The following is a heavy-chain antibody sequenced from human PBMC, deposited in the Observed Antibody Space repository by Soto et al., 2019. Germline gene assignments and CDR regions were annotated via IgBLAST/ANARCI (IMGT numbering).Heavy chain of an antibody. CDR2: TYYRSKWYN. CDR1: GDSVSSNSAA. V-gene: IGHV6-1*01. J-gene: IGHJ6*02. D-gene: IGHD2-21*02. Sequence: PSQTLSLTCAISGDSVSSNSAAWNWIRQSPSRGLEWLGRTYYRSKWYNDYAVSVKSRITINPDTSKNQFSLQLNSVTPEDTAVYYCARASLSRYCGGDCYLLGMDVWGQGTKVTVSS. CDR3: ARASLSRYCGGDCYLLGMDV.